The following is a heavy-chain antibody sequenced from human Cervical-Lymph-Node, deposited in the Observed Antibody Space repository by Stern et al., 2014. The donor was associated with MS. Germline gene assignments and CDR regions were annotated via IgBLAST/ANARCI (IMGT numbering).Heavy chain of an antibody. CDR2: ISTTGKTI. J-gene: IGHJ4*02. CDR1: GFTFSDYH. D-gene: IGHD2-21*02. V-gene: IGHV3-11*01. Sequence: VQLVESGGGSVKPGGSLRLSCAVSGFTFSDYHMHWIRKAPGKGLEWISYISTTGKTIYYADSVKGRFTISRDNAKNSLYLQMNSLRVEDTAVYYCVRASDPLFEYWGQGTLVTVSS. CDR3: VRASDPLFEY.